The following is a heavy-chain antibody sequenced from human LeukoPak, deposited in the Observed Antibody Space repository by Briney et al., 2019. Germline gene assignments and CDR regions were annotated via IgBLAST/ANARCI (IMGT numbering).Heavy chain of an antibody. V-gene: IGHV1-69*13. CDR2: IIPIFGTA. J-gene: IGHJ4*02. D-gene: IGHD3-10*01. CDR3: ATRPNTYYYGSGSSHYFDY. CDR1: GGTFSSYA. Sequence: GASVKVSCEASGGTFSSYAISWVRQAPGQGLEWMGGIIPIFGTANYAQKFQGRVTITADESTSTAYMELSSLRSEDTAVYYCATRPNTYYYGSGSSHYFDYWGQGTLVTVSS.